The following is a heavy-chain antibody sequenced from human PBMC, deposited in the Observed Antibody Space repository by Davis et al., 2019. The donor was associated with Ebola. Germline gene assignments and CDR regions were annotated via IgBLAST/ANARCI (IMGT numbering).Heavy chain of an antibody. CDR3: ARTNGYSYGCFDY. D-gene: IGHD5-18*01. CDR1: GGSISSSSYY. J-gene: IGHJ4*02. Sequence: SETLSLTCTVSGGSISSSSYYWGWIRQPPGKGLEWIGYIYYRGSTYYNPSLKSRVTISVDTSKNQFSLKLSSVTAADTAVYYCARTNGYSYGCFDYWGQGTLVTVSS. CDR2: IYYRGST. V-gene: IGHV4-31*03.